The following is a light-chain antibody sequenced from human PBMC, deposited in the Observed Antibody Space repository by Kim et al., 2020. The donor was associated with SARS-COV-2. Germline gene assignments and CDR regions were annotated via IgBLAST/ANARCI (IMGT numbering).Light chain of an antibody. Sequence: LTGGSRNGGVNSDHYPYWFQKKPGQAPRTLIYNTSKKYSWTPARFSGSLLGGKAALTLSGAQPEDEAEYYCLLSYSGARPVVFGGGTKLTVL. CDR2: NTS. V-gene: IGLV7-46*01. CDR3: LLSYSGARPVV. J-gene: IGLJ2*01. CDR1: NGGVNSDHY.